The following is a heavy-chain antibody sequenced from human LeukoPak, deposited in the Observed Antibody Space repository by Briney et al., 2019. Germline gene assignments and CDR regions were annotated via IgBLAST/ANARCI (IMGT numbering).Heavy chain of an antibody. CDR1: GFTFSSYS. CDR3: AKFSRDTANAFDI. V-gene: IGHV3-20*04. J-gene: IGHJ3*02. Sequence: GGSLRLSCAASGFTFSSYSMNWVRQAPGKGLEWVSGINWNGGSTGYADSVEGRFTIFRDNAKNSQYLQMNSLGAEDTAVYYCAKFSRDTANAFDIWGQGTLVTVSS. D-gene: IGHD5-18*01. CDR2: INWNGGST.